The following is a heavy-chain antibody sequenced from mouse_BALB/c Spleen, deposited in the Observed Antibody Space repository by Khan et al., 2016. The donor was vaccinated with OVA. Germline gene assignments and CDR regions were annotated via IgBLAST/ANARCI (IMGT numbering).Heavy chain of an antibody. Sequence: VQLQQSGAELVKAGASVKMSCKASGYTFTSYWMHWVKQRLGQGLEWFAETNPTNGRTYYNEKFKSKATLTVDKSSSTAYMLLSGPTFEDSAVYYWARIKKIVATYFDYWGQGTTRTVSS. D-gene: IGHD1-1*01. J-gene: IGHJ2*01. CDR3: ARIKKIVATYFDY. CDR1: GYTFTSYW. V-gene: IGHV1S81*02. CDR2: TNPTNGRT.